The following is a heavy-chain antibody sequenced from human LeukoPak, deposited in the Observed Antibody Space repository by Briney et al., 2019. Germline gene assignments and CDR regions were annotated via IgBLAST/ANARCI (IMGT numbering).Heavy chain of an antibody. CDR2: ISSSSSYI. V-gene: IGHV3-21*01. D-gene: IGHD3-22*01. CDR1: GFXFSSYS. Sequence: PGGSLRLSCAASGFXFSSYSINWVRQAPGKGLEWGSSISSSSSYIYYADSVKGRFTISRDNAKNSLYLQMNSLRAEDTAVYYCARGGFSHDSSGYYGYWGQGTLVTVSS. CDR3: ARGGFSHDSSGYYGY. J-gene: IGHJ4*02.